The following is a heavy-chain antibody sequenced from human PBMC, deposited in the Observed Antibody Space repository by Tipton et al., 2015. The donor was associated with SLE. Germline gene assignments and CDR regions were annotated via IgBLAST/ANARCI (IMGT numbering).Heavy chain of an antibody. CDR1: GFTISDNN. CDR3: VTDMDDYEYSGWGRFGS. CDR2: LYRIGST. Sequence: VQLVQSGGGLVQPGGSLRLSCAASGFTISDNNMNWIRQAPGKWLEWVSVLYRIGSTYYTDSVKGRFTISRDDSKNTLYLQMNGRRAEDTAVYFCVTDMDDYEYSGWGRFGSWGQGNLVPVSS. D-gene: IGHD3-22*01. V-gene: IGHV3-53*04. J-gene: IGHJ4*02.